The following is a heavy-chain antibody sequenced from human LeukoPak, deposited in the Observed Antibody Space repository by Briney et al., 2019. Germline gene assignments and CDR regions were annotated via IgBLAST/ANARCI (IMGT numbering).Heavy chain of an antibody. V-gene: IGHV3-23*01. D-gene: IGHD2-2*01. CDR2: ISGNGGNT. J-gene: IGHJ4*02. Sequence: GGSLRLSCAASGFTFSGYAMSWVRQAPGLGLEWASVISGNGGNTHYADSVKGRFTISRDNSKNTLYLQMSSLRADDTAVYYCAKGGYCSSTSCPADYWGQGTLVTVSS. CDR1: GFTFSGYA. CDR3: AKGGYCSSTSCPADY.